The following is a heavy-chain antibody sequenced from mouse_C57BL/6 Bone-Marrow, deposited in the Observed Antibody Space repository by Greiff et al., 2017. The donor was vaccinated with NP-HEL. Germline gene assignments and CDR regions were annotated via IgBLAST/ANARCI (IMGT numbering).Heavy chain of an antibody. D-gene: IGHD3-2*02. Sequence: EVQLQQSGAELVRPGASVKLSCTASGFNIKDDYMHWVKQRPEQGLEWIGWIDPENGDTEYASKFQGKATITADTSSNTAYLQLRSLTSEDTAVYYFTPHPQDSSGSAWFAYWGQGTLVTVSA. CDR1: GFNIKDDY. J-gene: IGHJ3*01. CDR2: IDPENGDT. V-gene: IGHV14-4*01. CDR3: TPHPQDSSGSAWFAY.